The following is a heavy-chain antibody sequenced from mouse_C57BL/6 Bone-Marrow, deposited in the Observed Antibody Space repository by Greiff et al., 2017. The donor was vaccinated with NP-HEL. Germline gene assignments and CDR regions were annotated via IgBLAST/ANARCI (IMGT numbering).Heavy chain of an antibody. D-gene: IGHD1-1*01. CDR2: ISSGSSTI. V-gene: IGHV5-17*01. CDR3: ARRYYGSSPYAMDY. Sequence: EVQGVESGGGLVKPGGSLKLSCAASGFTFSDYGMHWVRQAPEKGLEWVAYISSGSSTIYYADTVKGRFTISRDNAKNTLVLQRTSLRSEDTAMYYCARRYYGSSPYAMDYWGQGTSVTVSS. CDR1: GFTFSDYG. J-gene: IGHJ4*01.